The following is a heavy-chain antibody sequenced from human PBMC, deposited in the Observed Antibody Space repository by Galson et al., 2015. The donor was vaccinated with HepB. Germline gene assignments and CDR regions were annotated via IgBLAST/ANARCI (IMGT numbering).Heavy chain of an antibody. CDR1: GFDVSAFA. CDR3: ARTFYFDY. CDR2: LSSNDNNI. J-gene: IGHJ4*02. V-gene: IGHV3-30-3*01. Sequence: SLRLSCAASGFDVSAFAMHWVRQTPGKGLEWVAVLSSNDNNIYYADSVRGRFTISSDNPKDTLFLQMNSLRAEDTALYYCARTFYFDYWGQGTLVTVSS.